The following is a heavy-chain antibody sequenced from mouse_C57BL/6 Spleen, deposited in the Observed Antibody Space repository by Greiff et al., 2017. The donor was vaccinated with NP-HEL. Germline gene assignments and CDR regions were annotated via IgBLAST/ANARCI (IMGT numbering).Heavy chain of an antibody. CDR3: ASLVKAY. V-gene: IGHV5-17*01. Sequence: EVKLMESGGGLVKPGGSLKLSCAASGFTFSDYGMHWVRQAPEKGLEWVAYISSGSSTIYYEDTVKGRFTISRDNAKNTLFLQMTSLRSEDTAMYYCASLVKAYWGQGTLVTVSA. CDR2: ISSGSSTI. CDR1: GFTFSDYG. J-gene: IGHJ3*01.